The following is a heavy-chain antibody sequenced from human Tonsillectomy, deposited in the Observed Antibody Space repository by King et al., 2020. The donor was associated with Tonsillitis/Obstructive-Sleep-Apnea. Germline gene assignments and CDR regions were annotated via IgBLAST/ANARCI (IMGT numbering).Heavy chain of an antibody. CDR3: ARDGGYCSSTSCFIFDY. V-gene: IGHV3-33*01. J-gene: IGHJ4*02. CDR1: GFTFSSYG. CDR2: IWYDGSNK. D-gene: IGHD2-2*01. Sequence: VQLVESGGGVVQPGRSLRLSCAASGFTFSSYGMHWVRQAPGKGLEWVAVIWYDGSNKYYADSVKGRFTISRDNSKNTLYLQKNSLRAEDTAVYYCARDGGYCSSTSCFIFDYWGQGTLVTVSS.